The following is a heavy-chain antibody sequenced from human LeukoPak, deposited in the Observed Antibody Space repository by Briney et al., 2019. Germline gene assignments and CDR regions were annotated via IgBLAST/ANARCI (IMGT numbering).Heavy chain of an antibody. Sequence: GGSLRLSCAASGFTFSSYGMHWVRQAPGKGLEWVAVISYDGSNKYYADSVKGRFTISRDNSKNTLYLQMNSLRAEDTAVYYCAKLRWESGPDAFDIWGQGTMVTVSS. CDR2: ISYDGSNK. CDR1: GFTFSSYG. D-gene: IGHD5-12*01. V-gene: IGHV3-30*18. CDR3: AKLRWESGPDAFDI. J-gene: IGHJ3*02.